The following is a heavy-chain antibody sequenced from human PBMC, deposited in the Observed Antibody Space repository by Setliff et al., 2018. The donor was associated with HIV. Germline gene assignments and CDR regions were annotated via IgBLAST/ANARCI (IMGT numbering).Heavy chain of an antibody. CDR2: ISGRDGRT. Sequence: GGSLRLSCAAFGFTFSSYGMSWVRQAPGKGLEWVSTISGRDGRTYYADSVEGRFTISRDNSKNTLYLQMNSLRAEDTAVYYCAKDRYYDSSGYYPHPGSPDYWGQGTLVTVSS. CDR1: GFTFSSYG. D-gene: IGHD3-22*01. V-gene: IGHV3-23*01. CDR3: AKDRYYDSSGYYPHPGSPDY. J-gene: IGHJ4*02.